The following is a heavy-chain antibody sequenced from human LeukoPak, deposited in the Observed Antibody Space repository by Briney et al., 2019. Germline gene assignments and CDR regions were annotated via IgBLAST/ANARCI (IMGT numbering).Heavy chain of an antibody. CDR1: GFTVSSNY. CDR2: IYSGGST. CDR3: ARDSHGSGSYHYYYYGMDV. Sequence: GGSLRLSCAASGFTVSSNYMSWVRQAPGKGLEWVSVIYSGGSTYYADSVKGRFTISRDNSKNTLYLQMNSLRAEDTAVYYCARDSHGSGSYHYYYYGMDVWGQGTTVTVSS. V-gene: IGHV3-66*01. J-gene: IGHJ6*02. D-gene: IGHD3-10*01.